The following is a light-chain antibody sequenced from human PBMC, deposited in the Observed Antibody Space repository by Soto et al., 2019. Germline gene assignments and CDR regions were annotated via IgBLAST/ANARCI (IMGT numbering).Light chain of an antibody. CDR2: GDN. J-gene: IGLJ2*01. CDR3: PSYVTRLGPVG. Sequence: QSVLTQPLSVSGAPGQRVTIPCTGSSSNIGSYYDVHWYQQLPGTVPKLLIYGDNNRPSGVPDRFSGSKSGTSASLAITGPPAEDEADYFGPSYVTRLGPVGLGGGTKLTVL. CDR1: SSNIGSYYD. V-gene: IGLV1-40*01.